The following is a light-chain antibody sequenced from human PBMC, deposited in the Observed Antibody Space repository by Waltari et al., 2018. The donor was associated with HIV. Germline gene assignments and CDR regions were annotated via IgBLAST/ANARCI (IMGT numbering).Light chain of an antibody. V-gene: IGKV3-15*01. CDR3: QQYDLWPPIT. CDR2: GAF. CDR1: QSVATN. Sequence: EIVMTQSPITLSVSPGERATFSCRASQSVATNLAWYQQKPGQSPRLLIYGAFTRAPGVPPRFTGSGSGTEFTLTITSLQSEDFAVYYRQQYDLWPPITFGQGTRLELK. J-gene: IGKJ5*01.